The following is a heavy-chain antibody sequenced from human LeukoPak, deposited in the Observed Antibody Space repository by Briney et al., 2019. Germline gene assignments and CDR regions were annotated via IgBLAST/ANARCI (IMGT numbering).Heavy chain of an antibody. V-gene: IGHV3-53*01. CDR2: IYSGGST. D-gene: IGHD6-13*01. J-gene: IGHJ4*02. Sequence: GGSLRLSCAASGFTVSSNYMSWVRQAPGKGLEWVSVIYSGGSTYYADAVKGRFTISRDNSKNTLYLQMNSLRAEDTAVYYCARDVSSLSGFDYWGQGTLVTVSS. CDR1: GFTVSSNY. CDR3: ARDVSSLSGFDY.